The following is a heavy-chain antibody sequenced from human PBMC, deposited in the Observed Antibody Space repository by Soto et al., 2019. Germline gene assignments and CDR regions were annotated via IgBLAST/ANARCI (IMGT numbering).Heavy chain of an antibody. D-gene: IGHD3-22*01. CDR2: IVVGSGNT. V-gene: IGHV1-58*01. CDR1: GFTFTSSA. Sequence: SVKVSCKASGFTFTSSAVQWVRQARGQRLEWIGWIVVGSGNTNYAQKFQERVTITRDMSTSTAYMELSSLRSEDTAVYYCEALDYYDSTAFDIWGQGTMVTVSS. J-gene: IGHJ3*02. CDR3: EALDYYDSTAFDI.